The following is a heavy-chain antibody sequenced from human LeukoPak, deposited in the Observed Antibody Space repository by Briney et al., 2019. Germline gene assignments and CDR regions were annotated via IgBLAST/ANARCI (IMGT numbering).Heavy chain of an antibody. V-gene: IGHV3-33*01. CDR1: GFTFSSNG. D-gene: IGHD3-10*01. CDR2: IWYDGSNK. CDR3: ARDFSYGSGSYYYYYGMDV. Sequence: GRSLRLSCAASGFTFSSNGMHWVRQAPGKGLEWVAVIWYDGSNKYYADSMNGRFTISRDNSKNTLYLQMDSLRAEDTAVYYCARDFSYGSGSYYYYYGMDVWGKGTTVTVSS. J-gene: IGHJ6*04.